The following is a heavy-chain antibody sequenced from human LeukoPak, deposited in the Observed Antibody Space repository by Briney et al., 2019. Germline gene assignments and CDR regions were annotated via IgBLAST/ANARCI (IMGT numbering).Heavy chain of an antibody. CDR3: ARDLRSYYASGSYPPHYYYYGMDV. CDR2: INPNSGGT. V-gene: IGHV1-2*04. CDR1: GYTFTGYC. J-gene: IGHJ6*02. Sequence: ASVKVSCKASGYTFTGYCMHWVRQAPGQGLEWMGWINPNSGGTNYAQKFQGWVTMTRDTSISTVYMELSRLRSDDTAVYYCARDLRSYYASGSYPPHYYYYGMDVWGQGTTVTVSS. D-gene: IGHD3-10*01.